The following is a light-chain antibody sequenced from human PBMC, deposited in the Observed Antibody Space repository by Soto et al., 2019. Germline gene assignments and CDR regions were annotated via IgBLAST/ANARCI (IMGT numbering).Light chain of an antibody. V-gene: IGLV2-14*01. CDR1: SSDVGAYNY. CDR2: EVS. Sequence: QSVLTQPASVSGSPGQSITISCTGTSSDVGAYNYVSWYQQHPDKAPKLMISEVSNRPSGVSNRFSASKSGNTASLTISGLQADDEADYYCCSYTPTRTWLFGGGTKLTVL. CDR3: CSYTPTRTWL. J-gene: IGLJ3*02.